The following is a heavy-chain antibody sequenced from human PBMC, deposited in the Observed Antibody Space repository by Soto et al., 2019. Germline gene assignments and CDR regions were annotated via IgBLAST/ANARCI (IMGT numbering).Heavy chain of an antibody. D-gene: IGHD5-12*01. CDR3: ARFRSTVLSTISGHFDY. J-gene: IGHJ4*02. V-gene: IGHV1-69*02. CDR2: IIPILGIA. CDR1: GGTFSSYT. Sequence: QVQLVQSGAEVKKPGSSVKVSCKASGGTFSSYTIGWVRQAPGQGLEWMGRIIPILGIANYAQKFQGRVTITADKSTSTAYMELSSLRSEDTAVYYCARFRSTVLSTISGHFDYWGQGTLVTVSS.